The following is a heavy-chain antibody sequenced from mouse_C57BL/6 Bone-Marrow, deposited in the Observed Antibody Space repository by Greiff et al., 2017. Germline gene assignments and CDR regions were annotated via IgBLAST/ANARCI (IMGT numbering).Heavy chain of an antibody. Sequence: VQLKESGPGLVKPSQSLSLTCSVTGYSITSGYYWNWIRQFPGNKLEWMGYISYDGSNNYNPSLKNRISITRDTSKNQFFLKLNSVTTEDTATYYCARGEYYGSSYPFAYWGQGTLVTVSA. D-gene: IGHD1-1*01. CDR1: GYSITSGYY. J-gene: IGHJ3*01. V-gene: IGHV3-6*01. CDR3: ARGEYYGSSYPFAY. CDR2: ISYDGSN.